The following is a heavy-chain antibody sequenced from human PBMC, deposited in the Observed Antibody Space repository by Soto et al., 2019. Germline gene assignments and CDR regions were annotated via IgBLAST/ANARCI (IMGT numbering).Heavy chain of an antibody. D-gene: IGHD2-15*01. CDR3: VRDTCSGGSCYSGYYGMDV. V-gene: IGHV3-53*01. CDR1: GFTVSSNY. CDR2: ISSGGTT. J-gene: IGHJ6*02. Sequence: GGSLRLSCVASGFTVSSNYMSWVRQAPGKGLEWVSVISSGGTTYYADSVKGRFTISRDNSKNTLYLQMNSLRAEDTAVYYCVRDTCSGGSCYSGYYGMDVWGQGTTVTVSS.